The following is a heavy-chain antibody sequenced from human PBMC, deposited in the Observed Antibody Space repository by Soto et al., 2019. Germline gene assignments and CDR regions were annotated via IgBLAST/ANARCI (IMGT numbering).Heavy chain of an antibody. CDR1: GGTFSSYW. CDR2: INSDGSST. V-gene: IGHV3-74*01. D-gene: IGHD6-6*01. Sequence: GGSLRLSCAAAGGTFSSYWMHWVRQAPGKGLVWVSRINSDGSSTSYADSVKGRFTISRDNAKNTLYLQKNSLRAEDTAVYYCARRDVYGSSSGRNYGMDVLGQGTTVTVSS. J-gene: IGHJ6*01. CDR3: ARRDVYGSSSGRNYGMDV.